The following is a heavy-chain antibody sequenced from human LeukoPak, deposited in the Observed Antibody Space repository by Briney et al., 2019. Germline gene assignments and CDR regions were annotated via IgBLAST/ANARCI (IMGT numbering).Heavy chain of an antibody. J-gene: IGHJ4*02. CDR2: IYYSGST. Sequence: PSETLSLTFTVSGGSISGGGYYWSWIRQPPGKGLEWIGYIYYSGSTYSNPSLKSPVTISVATSKYQFSLNLTSVTAADTAVYYCARGCIRQTSDNWGQGTLVTVSS. CDR1: GGSISGGGYY. CDR3: ARGCIRQTSDN. V-gene: IGHV4-61*08. D-gene: IGHD2-8*01.